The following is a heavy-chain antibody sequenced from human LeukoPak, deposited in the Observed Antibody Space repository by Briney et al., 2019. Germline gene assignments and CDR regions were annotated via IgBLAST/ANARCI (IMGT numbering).Heavy chain of an antibody. CDR3: ARHRSNDFEY. CDR2: ISYSGST. Sequence: SETLSLTCTVSGGSINSRYWSWIRQPPGKGLEWIGYISYSGSTNYNPSLKSRVTISVDTSKNQFSLELSSVTAADTAVYYCARHRSNDFEYWGQGTLVTVSS. D-gene: IGHD4-11*01. CDR1: GGSINSRY. V-gene: IGHV4-59*08. J-gene: IGHJ4*02.